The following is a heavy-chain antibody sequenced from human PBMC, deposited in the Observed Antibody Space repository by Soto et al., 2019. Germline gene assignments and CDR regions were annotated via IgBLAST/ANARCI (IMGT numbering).Heavy chain of an antibody. D-gene: IGHD3-10*01. CDR1: GFSFSRAW. Sequence: EVQLVEPGGGLVKPGGSLRLSCAASGFSFSRAWMNWVRQAPGKGPESVGRIRTNVDGGTTDYAAPVKGRFTISRDDSTNTLYLQMDNLKIEDTAVYYCATENPVWFGDLLFTAYGMEVWGQGTTVTVSS. J-gene: IGHJ6*02. CDR3: ATENPVWFGDLLFTAYGMEV. CDR2: IRTNVDGGTT. V-gene: IGHV3-15*07.